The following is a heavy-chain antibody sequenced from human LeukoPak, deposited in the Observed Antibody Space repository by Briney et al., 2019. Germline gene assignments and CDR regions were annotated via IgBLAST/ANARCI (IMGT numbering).Heavy chain of an antibody. CDR2: IYYSGST. Sequence: PSETLSLTCPVSGRSVSSGSYNWSWLRQPPGKGLEWIGYIYYSGSTNYNPSLKSRVTISVDTSKNQFSLKLSSVTAADTAVYYCARAPDGDTLYDYWGQGTLVTVSS. CDR3: ARAPDGDTLYDY. CDR1: GRSVSSGSYN. D-gene: IGHD5-18*01. J-gene: IGHJ4*02. V-gene: IGHV4-61*01.